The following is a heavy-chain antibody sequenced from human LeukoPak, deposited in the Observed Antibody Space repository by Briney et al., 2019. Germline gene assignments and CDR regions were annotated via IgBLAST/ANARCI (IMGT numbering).Heavy chain of an antibody. D-gene: IGHD5-12*01. CDR2: INSDGSTT. J-gene: IGHJ4*02. Sequence: GGSLRLSCAASGLTFSSYWMHWVRHAPGKGLVWVSRINSDGSTTTYADSVKGRFTISRDNAKNTLYLQMNSLRAEDTAVYYCARGPSGYHNTGGQGTLVTVSS. V-gene: IGHV3-74*01. CDR1: GLTFSSYW. CDR3: ARGPSGYHNT.